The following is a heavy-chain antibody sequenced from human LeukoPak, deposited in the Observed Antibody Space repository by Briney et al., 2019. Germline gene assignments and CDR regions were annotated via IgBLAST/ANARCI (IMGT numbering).Heavy chain of an antibody. CDR1: GFTFDDYA. V-gene: IGHV3-9*01. Sequence: GRSLRLSCAASGFTFDDYAMHWVRQAPGKGLEWVSGISWNSGSIGYADSVKGRFTISRDNAKNSLYLQMNSLRAEDTAVYYCARGDLYYYGSGSYYFDYWGQGTLVTVSS. D-gene: IGHD3-10*01. CDR3: ARGDLYYYGSGSYYFDY. J-gene: IGHJ4*02. CDR2: ISWNSGSI.